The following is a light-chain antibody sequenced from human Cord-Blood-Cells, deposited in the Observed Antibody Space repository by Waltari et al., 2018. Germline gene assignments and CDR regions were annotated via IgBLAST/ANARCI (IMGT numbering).Light chain of an antibody. Sequence: QSALTQPASVSGSPGQSITISCTGTSSDVGSYNLVSWYQQHPGKAPKLMIYEVSKRPSGVSNRFSGSKSGNTASLTIAGLQAEDEADYYCCSCAGSSTPIWVFGGGTKLTVL. V-gene: IGLV2-23*02. CDR1: SSDVGSYNL. CDR2: EVS. CDR3: CSCAGSSTPIWV. J-gene: IGLJ3*02.